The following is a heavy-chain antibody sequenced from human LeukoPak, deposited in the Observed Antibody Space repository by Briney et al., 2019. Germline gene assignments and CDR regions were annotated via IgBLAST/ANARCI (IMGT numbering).Heavy chain of an antibody. CDR3: ARDSYDSSGYYEPLDY. J-gene: IGHJ4*02. CDR1: GGSISSSSYY. CDR2: IYYSGST. V-gene: IGHV4-39*07. Sequence: SETLSLTCTVSGGSISSSSYYWAWIRQPPGKGLEWIGSIYYSGSTYYNPSLKSRVTISVDTSKNQFSLKLSSVTAADTAVYYCARDSYDSSGYYEPLDYWGQGTLVTVSS. D-gene: IGHD3-22*01.